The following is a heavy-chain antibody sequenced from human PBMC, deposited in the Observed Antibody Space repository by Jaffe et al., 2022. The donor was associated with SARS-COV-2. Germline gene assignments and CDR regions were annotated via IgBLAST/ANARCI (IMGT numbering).Heavy chain of an antibody. CDR3: ARSSRICSSTSCSFYYFDF. Sequence: QVQLQESGPGLVKPSQTLSLTCSVSGGSISSGSYYWSWIRQPAGKGLEWIGRISTSGTTNYNPSLKSRVTISVDTSKNQFSLRLSSVTAADTAVYYCARSSRICSSTSCSFYYFDFWGQGTLVTVSS. D-gene: IGHD2-2*01. J-gene: IGHJ4*02. CDR1: GGSISSGSYY. CDR2: ISTSGTT. V-gene: IGHV4-61*02.